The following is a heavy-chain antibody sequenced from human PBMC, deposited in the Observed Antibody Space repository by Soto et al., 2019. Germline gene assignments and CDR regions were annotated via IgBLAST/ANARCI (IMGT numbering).Heavy chain of an antibody. V-gene: IGHV4-34*01. Sequence: SETLSLTCAVYGGSFSGYYWSWIRQPPGKGLEWIGEINHSGSTNYNPSLKSRVTISVDTSKNQFSLKLSSVTAKDTAVYYCAKRATRQISTTTIFIAVAAYFDYWGQGTLVTVSS. CDR1: GGSFSGYY. CDR3: AKRATRQISTTTIFIAVAAYFDY. D-gene: IGHD6-19*01. CDR2: INHSGST. J-gene: IGHJ4*02.